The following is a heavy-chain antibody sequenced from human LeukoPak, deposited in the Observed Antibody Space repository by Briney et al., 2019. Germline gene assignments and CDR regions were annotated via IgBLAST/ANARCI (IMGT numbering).Heavy chain of an antibody. CDR2: IYYSGST. J-gene: IGHJ4*02. Sequence: SETLSPTCTVSGGSISSYYWSWIRQPPGKGLEWIGYIYYSGSTNYNPSLKSRVTISVDTSKNQFSLKLSSVTAADTAVYYCASSHLSVALFDYWGREPWSPSPQ. V-gene: IGHV4-59*01. CDR3: ASSHLSVALFDY. D-gene: IGHD2-15*01. CDR1: GGSISSYY.